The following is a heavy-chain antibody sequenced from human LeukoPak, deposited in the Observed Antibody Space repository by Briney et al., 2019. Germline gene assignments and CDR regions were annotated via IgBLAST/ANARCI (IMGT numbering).Heavy chain of an antibody. V-gene: IGHV4-59*01. CDR3: ARATAGTGNWFDP. J-gene: IGHJ5*02. D-gene: IGHD6-19*01. Sequence: KPSETLSLTCTVSGGSISSYYWSWIRQPPGKGLEWIGYIYYGGSTNYNPSLKSRVTISVDTSKNQFSLKLSSVTAADTAVYYCARATAGTGNWFDPWGQGTLVTVSS. CDR1: GGSISSYY. CDR2: IYYGGST.